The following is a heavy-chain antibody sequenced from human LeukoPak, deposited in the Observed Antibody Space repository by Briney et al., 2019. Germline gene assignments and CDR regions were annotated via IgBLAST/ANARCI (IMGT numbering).Heavy chain of an antibody. CDR1: GFSFSNHA. Sequence: GGSLRLSCAGSGFSFSNHAMGWVRQAPGKGLEWVAVLSATGDYTEYADSVKGRYTISRDTSQNTVFLEMNSLRADDTAVYYCAQKPAIIKYPFDSWGQGTLVTVSS. D-gene: IGHD5-24*01. CDR3: AQKPAIIKYPFDS. J-gene: IGHJ4*02. CDR2: LSATGDYT. V-gene: IGHV3-23*01.